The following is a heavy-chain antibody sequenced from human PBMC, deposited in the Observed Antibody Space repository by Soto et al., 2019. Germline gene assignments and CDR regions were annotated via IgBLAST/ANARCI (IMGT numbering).Heavy chain of an antibody. CDR2: ISYDGSNK. V-gene: IGHV3-30*04. Sequence: GGSLRLSCAASGFTFSSYAMHWVRQAPGKGLEWVAVISYDGSNKYYADSVKGRFTISRDNSKNTLYLQMNSLRAEDTAVYYCARAPQVVVVMAYFDYWGQGTLVTVSS. J-gene: IGHJ4*02. CDR1: GFTFSSYA. D-gene: IGHD3-22*01. CDR3: ARAPQVVVVMAYFDY.